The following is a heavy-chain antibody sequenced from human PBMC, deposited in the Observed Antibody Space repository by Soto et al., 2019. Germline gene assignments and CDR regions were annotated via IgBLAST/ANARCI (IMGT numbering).Heavy chain of an antibody. J-gene: IGHJ3*02. CDR3: AREGYCSGGSCYAKDDAFDI. D-gene: IGHD2-15*01. V-gene: IGHV4-59*01. Sequence: SETLSLTCTVSGGSISSYYWSWIRQPPGEGLERIGYIYYSGSTNYNPSLKSRVTISVDTSKNQFSLKLSSVTAADTAVYYCAREGYCSGGSCYAKDDAFDIWGQGTMVTVSS. CDR1: GGSISSYY. CDR2: IYYSGST.